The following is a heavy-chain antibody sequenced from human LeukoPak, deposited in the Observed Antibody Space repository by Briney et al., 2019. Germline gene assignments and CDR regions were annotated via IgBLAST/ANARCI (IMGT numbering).Heavy chain of an antibody. Sequence: GGSLRLSCAASGFTVSSNYMSWVRQAPGKGLEWVSVIYSGGSTYYADSVKGRFTISRDNSKNTLYLQMDSLRAEDTAVYYCAKDQLRYFDWLLGDFDYWGQGTLVTVSS. J-gene: IGHJ4*02. CDR3: AKDQLRYFDWLLGDFDY. V-gene: IGHV3-53*01. CDR1: GFTVSSNY. D-gene: IGHD3-9*01. CDR2: IYSGGST.